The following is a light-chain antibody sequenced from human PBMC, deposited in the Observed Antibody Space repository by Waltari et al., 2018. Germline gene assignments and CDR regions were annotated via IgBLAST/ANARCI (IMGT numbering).Light chain of an antibody. J-gene: IGKJ1*01. CDR3: QQYNTYSWT. CDR2: QAS. V-gene: IGKV1-5*03. Sequence: DIQMTQSPSTLSASVGDGVTITCRASQSIGRWLAWDQQKPGKAPKLLMYQASSLERGVPSRFSGGGSGTEFTLTISSLQPDDFATYYCQQYNTYSWTFGQGTKVEIK. CDR1: QSIGRW.